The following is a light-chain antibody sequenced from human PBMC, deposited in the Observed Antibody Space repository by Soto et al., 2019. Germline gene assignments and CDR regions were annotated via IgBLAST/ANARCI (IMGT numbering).Light chain of an antibody. J-gene: IGKJ2*01. CDR3: QQLNSNPYT. CDR2: AAS. V-gene: IGKV1-9*01. CDR1: QGISSY. Sequence: DIQLTQSPSFLSASVGDRVTVTCRASQGISSYLAWYQQKPGKAPKLLIYAASTLQSGVPSRFSGSGSGTEFTLTISSLQPEDFATYYCQQLNSNPYTFGQGSKLEIE.